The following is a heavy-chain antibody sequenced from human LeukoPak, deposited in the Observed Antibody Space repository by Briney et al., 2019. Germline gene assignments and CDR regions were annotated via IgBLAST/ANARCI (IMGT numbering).Heavy chain of an antibody. CDR1: GGSISSYY. V-gene: IGHV4-4*07. Sequence: SETLSLTCTVSGGSISSYYWSWIRQPAGKGLGWIGRIYTSGSTNYNPSLKSRVTMSVDTSKNQFSLKLSSVTAADTAVYYCARDNGDSSSGWFDYWGQGTLVTVSS. J-gene: IGHJ4*02. CDR2: IYTSGST. D-gene: IGHD6-6*01. CDR3: ARDNGDSSSGWFDY.